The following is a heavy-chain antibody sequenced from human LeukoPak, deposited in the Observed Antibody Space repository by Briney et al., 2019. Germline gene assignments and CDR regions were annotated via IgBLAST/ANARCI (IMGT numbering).Heavy chain of an antibody. D-gene: IGHD3-10*01. Sequence: GGSLRLSCAASGFTFSSYSMTWVRQAPGKGLEWVGVIRGSGGATYYADLVKGRFTLYRDNSKNTMYLQMDSLRAEDPAVYYCARAAMVRGVDYFDSWGQGTLVTVSS. V-gene: IGHV3-23*01. J-gene: IGHJ4*02. CDR3: ARAAMVRGVDYFDS. CDR2: IRGSGGAT. CDR1: GFTFSSYS.